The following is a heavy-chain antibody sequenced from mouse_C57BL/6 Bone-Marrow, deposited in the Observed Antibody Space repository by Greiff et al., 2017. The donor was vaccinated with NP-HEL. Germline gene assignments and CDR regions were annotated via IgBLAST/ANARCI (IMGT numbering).Heavy chain of an antibody. CDR3: ARRYRGLYYYAMDY. V-gene: IGHV5-17*01. CDR2: ISSGSSTI. Sequence: EVQLQESGGGLVKPGGSLKLSCAASGFTFSDYGMHWVRQAPEKGLEWVAYISSGSSTIYYADTVKGRFTISRDNAKNTLFLQMTCLRSEDTAMYYCARRYRGLYYYAMDYWGQGTSVTVSS. D-gene: IGHD2-12*01. J-gene: IGHJ4*01. CDR1: GFTFSDYG.